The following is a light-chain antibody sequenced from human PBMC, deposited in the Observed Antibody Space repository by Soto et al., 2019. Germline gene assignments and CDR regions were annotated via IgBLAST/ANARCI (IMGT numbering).Light chain of an antibody. Sequence: EIVTTQSPATLSVSPGERATLSCRASQNVGNSLAWYQQKPGQAPRLLIYGATTRATGIPARFSGSGSGTDFTLTISSLQSEDFAVYYCQHYNNWPPYTFGQGTKVEIK. CDR1: QNVGNS. CDR3: QHYNNWPPYT. J-gene: IGKJ2*01. V-gene: IGKV3-15*01. CDR2: GAT.